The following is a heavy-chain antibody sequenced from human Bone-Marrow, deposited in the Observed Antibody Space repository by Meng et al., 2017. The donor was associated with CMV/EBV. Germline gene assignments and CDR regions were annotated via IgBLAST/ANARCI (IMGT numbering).Heavy chain of an antibody. CDR2: IKQDGSEK. CDR1: ALTFSNYW. Sequence: ESLKISCASSALTFSNYWMSWVRQAPGKGLEWVANIKQDGSEKYYVDSVKGRFTISRDNAKNSLYLQMNSLRAEDTAVYYCARDINCSSTSCYGHFQHWGQGTLVTVSS. CDR3: ARDINCSSTSCYGHFQH. J-gene: IGHJ1*01. V-gene: IGHV3-7*01. D-gene: IGHD2-2*01.